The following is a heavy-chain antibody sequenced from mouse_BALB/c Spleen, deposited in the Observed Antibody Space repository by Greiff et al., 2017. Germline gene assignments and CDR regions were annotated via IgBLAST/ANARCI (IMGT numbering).Heavy chain of an antibody. CDR1: GFNIKDTY. CDR3: ARETGSGSEDY. CDR2: IDPANGNT. V-gene: IGHV14-3*02. Sequence: EVQLVESGAELVKPGASVKLSCTASGFNIKDTYMHWVKQRPEQGLEWIGRIDPANGNTKYDPKFQGKATITADTSSNTAYLQLSSLTSEDTAVYYCARETGSGSEDYWGQGTSVTVSS. D-gene: IGHD3-1*01. J-gene: IGHJ4*01.